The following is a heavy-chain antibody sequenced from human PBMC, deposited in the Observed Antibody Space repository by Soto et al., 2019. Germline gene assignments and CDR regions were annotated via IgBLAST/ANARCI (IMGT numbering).Heavy chain of an antibody. J-gene: IGHJ4*02. Sequence: GGSLRLSCAASGFTFSNAWMNWVRQAPGKGLEWVGRIKSKTDGGTTDYAAPVKGRFTISRDDSKNTLYLQMNSLKTEDTAVYYCTTDRDLRGYNVNYYDSSGYSNWGQGTLVTVSS. D-gene: IGHD3-22*01. CDR1: GFTFSNAW. V-gene: IGHV3-15*07. CDR2: IKSKTDGGTT. CDR3: TTDRDLRGYNVNYYDSSGYSN.